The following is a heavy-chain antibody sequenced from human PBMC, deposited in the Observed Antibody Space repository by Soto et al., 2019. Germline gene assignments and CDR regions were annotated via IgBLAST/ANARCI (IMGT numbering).Heavy chain of an antibody. D-gene: IGHD3-22*01. CDR1: GYTFTSYG. CDR3: ARDQDYYDSSGYPRPWLDP. Sequence: GASVKVSCKASGYTFTSYGISWVRQAPGQGLEWMGWISAYNGNTNYAQKLQGRVTMTTDTSTSTAYMELRSLRSDDTAVYYCARDQDYYDSSGYPRPWLDPWGQGTLVTVSS. V-gene: IGHV1-18*04. CDR2: ISAYNGNT. J-gene: IGHJ5*02.